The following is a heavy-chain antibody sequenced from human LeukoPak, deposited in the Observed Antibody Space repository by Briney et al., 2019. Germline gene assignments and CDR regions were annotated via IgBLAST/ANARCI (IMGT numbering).Heavy chain of an antibody. Sequence: SETLSLTCTVSGRSISSYYWSWIRQPPGKVLEWIGYIYYSGSTNYNPSLKSRVTISVDTSKNQFSLKLSSVTAADTAVYYCARDLRGSGPYTGDYFDYWGQGTLVTVSS. CDR2: IYYSGST. V-gene: IGHV4-59*01. D-gene: IGHD3-10*01. J-gene: IGHJ4*02. CDR3: ARDLRGSGPYTGDYFDY. CDR1: GRSISSYY.